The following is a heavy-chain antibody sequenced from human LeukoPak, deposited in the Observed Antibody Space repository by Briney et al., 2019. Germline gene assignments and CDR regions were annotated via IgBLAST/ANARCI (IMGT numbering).Heavy chain of an antibody. Sequence: ASVKVSCKASGYTFNTYGITWVRQAPGQGLEWMGWISAYNGNTNYAQKLQGRVTMTTDTSTSTAYMELRSLRADDTAVYYCARSAGYDSSGYYVLWGQGTLVTVSS. V-gene: IGHV1-18*01. CDR1: GYTFNTYG. CDR3: ARSAGYDSSGYYVL. CDR2: ISAYNGNT. D-gene: IGHD3-22*01. J-gene: IGHJ4*02.